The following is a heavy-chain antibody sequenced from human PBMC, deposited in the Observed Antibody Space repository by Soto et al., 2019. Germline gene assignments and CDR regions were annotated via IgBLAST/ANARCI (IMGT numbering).Heavy chain of an antibody. CDR1: GFTFSSYA. CDR3: ANRKLERLL. D-gene: IGHD1-1*01. J-gene: IGHJ4*02. CDR2: ISGSGGNT. V-gene: IGHV3-23*01. Sequence: GGSLRLSCAASGFTFSSYAMSWVRQAPGKGLEWVSAISGSGGNTYYADSVKGRFTISRDNSQNTLYLQMNSLRADDTAVYYCANRKLERLLWGQGTLVTVSS.